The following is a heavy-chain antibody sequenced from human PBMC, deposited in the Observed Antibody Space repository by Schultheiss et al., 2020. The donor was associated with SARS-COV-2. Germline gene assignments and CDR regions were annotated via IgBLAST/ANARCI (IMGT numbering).Heavy chain of an antibody. CDR3: ARHGLSGSYYNWFDP. CDR2: IYYSGST. J-gene: IGHJ5*02. Sequence: SETLSLTCAVYGGSFSGYYWSWIRQPPGKGLEWIGYIYYSGSTYYNPSLKSRVTISVDTSKNRFSLKVNSVTAADTAVYYCARHGLSGSYYNWFDPWGQGTLVTVSS. CDR1: GGSFSGYY. V-gene: IGHV4-34*01. D-gene: IGHD1-26*01.